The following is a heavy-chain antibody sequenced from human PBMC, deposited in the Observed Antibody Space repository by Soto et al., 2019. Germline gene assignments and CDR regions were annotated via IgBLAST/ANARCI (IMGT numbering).Heavy chain of an antibody. CDR3: ARDLGLERWLQSPFDY. J-gene: IGHJ4*02. V-gene: IGHV1-69*01. Sequence: QVQLVQSGAEVKKPGSSVKVSCKASGGTFSSYAISWVRQAPGQGLEWMGGIIPIFGTANYAQKCQGRVTITADESTRTAYMELSSLRYEDTAVYYCARDLGLERWLQSPFDYWGQGTLVTVSS. D-gene: IGHD5-18*01. CDR1: GGTFSSYA. CDR2: IIPIFGTA.